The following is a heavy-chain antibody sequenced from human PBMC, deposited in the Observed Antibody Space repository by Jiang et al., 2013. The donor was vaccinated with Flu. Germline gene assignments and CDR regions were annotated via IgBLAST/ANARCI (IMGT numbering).Heavy chain of an antibody. Sequence: FSSYAISWVRQAPGQGLEWMGRIIPILGIANYAQKFQGRVTITADKSTSTAYMELSSLRSEDTAVYYCARDLGVAARRGGWRGFDPWGQGTLVTVSS. CDR2: IIPILGIA. V-gene: IGHV1-69*04. CDR3: ARDLGVAARRGGWRGFDP. J-gene: IGHJ5*02. CDR1: FSSYA. D-gene: IGHD6-6*01.